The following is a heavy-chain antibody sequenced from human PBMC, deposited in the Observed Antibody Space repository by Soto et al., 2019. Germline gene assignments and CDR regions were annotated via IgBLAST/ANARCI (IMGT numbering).Heavy chain of an antibody. CDR3: ERRFTSGWFFDY. V-gene: IGHV5-51*01. CDR2: IYPGDSDT. D-gene: IGHD6-19*01. Sequence: LGESLKISCKGSGYTFTTYWIGWVRQMPGKGLEWMAIIYPGDSDTRYSPSFQGQVTISVDRSISTAYLQWRSLKASDTAMYYCERRFTSGWFFDYWGQVTLVTVSS. J-gene: IGHJ4*02. CDR1: GYTFTTYW.